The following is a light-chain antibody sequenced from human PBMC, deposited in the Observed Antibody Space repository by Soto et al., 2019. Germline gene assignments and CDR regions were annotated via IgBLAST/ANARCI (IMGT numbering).Light chain of an antibody. Sequence: DIQMTQSPSSLAASVGDRVTITCRASQTISSHLNWYQQKPGKAPKLLIYAASSLQSGVPSRFSGSGSGTDFTLTISSLPPEDFATYYCQPSYSAPWTFGQGTKVEI. V-gene: IGKV1-39*01. J-gene: IGKJ1*01. CDR1: QTISSH. CDR3: QPSYSAPWT. CDR2: AAS.